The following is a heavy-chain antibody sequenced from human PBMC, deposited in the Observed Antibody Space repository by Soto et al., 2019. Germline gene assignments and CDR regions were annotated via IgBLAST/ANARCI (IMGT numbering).Heavy chain of an antibody. Sequence: QVQLVQSGAEVKKPGASVKVSCKASGYTFTSYDINWVRQATGQGLEWMGWMNPNSGNTGYAQKFQGRVTMTRDTSRSTAYMELSSLRSEDTAVYYCARGVTMVRRFIITKKGIFFDYWGQGPLVTVSS. V-gene: IGHV1-8*01. CDR1: GYTFTSYD. D-gene: IGHD3-10*01. CDR3: ARGVTMVRRFIITKKGIFFDY. J-gene: IGHJ4*02. CDR2: MNPNSGNT.